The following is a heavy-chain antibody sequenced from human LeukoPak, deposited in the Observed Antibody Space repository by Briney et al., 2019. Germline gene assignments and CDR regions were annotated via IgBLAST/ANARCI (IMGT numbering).Heavy chain of an antibody. Sequence: GGSLRLSCAASGFTFSSYSMNWVRQAPGKGLEWVSPISSSSSYIYYADSVKGRFTISRDNAKNSLYLQMNSLRAEDTAVYYCARDQRYYYDSSGTYYFDYWGQGTLVTVSS. CDR1: GFTFSSYS. D-gene: IGHD3-22*01. CDR2: ISSSSSYI. V-gene: IGHV3-21*01. J-gene: IGHJ4*02. CDR3: ARDQRYYYDSSGTYYFDY.